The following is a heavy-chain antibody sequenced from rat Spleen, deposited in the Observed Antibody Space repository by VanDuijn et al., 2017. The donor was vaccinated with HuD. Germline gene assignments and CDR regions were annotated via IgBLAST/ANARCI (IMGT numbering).Heavy chain of an antibody. J-gene: IGHJ2*01. V-gene: IGHV5-31*01. CDR1: GFTFNKYW. CDR3: ARRARYFDY. Sequence: EVQLVESGGGLVQPGRSLKLSCVASGFTFNKYWMTWIRQAPGKGLEWIASIPNTGGSTYYADSVKGRFTISRDNVKSTLYLQVNSLRSEDTATYYCARRARYFDYWGQGVMVTVSS. CDR2: IPNTGGST.